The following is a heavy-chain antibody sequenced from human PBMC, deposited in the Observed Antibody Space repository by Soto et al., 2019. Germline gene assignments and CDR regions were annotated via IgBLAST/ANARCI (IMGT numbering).Heavy chain of an antibody. V-gene: IGHV3-23*01. Sequence: GGSLRLSCAASGFTFSSYAMSWVRQAPGKGLEWVSAISGSGGSTYYADSVKGRFTISRDNSKNTLYLQMNSLRAEDTAVYYCAKDRNDCTNGVCYPEYFQHWGQGTLVTVSS. CDR2: ISGSGGST. CDR3: AKDRNDCTNGVCYPEYFQH. D-gene: IGHD2-8*01. J-gene: IGHJ1*01. CDR1: GFTFSSYA.